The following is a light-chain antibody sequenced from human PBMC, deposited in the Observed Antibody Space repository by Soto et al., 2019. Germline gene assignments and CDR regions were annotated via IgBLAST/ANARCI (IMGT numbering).Light chain of an antibody. CDR2: ATS. CDR3: LQDYPFPRT. J-gene: IGKJ1*01. Sequence: AIQMTQSPSSLSASVGDRVTITCRASQGIRTELGWYQQRPGKAPKLLIYATSTLQDGFPSRFSGSGSRTDFTLTFSSLQPEDFATYFCLQDYPFPRTFGQGTKVEIK. V-gene: IGKV1-6*01. CDR1: QGIRTE.